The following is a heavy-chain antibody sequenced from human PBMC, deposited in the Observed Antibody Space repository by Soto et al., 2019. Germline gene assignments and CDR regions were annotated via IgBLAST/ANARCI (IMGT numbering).Heavy chain of an antibody. CDR3: ARDRGGPLTWFDP. Sequence: GASVKVSCKASGYTFTGYDMHWVRQAPGQGLECMGRINPNSGATTYAQKFQGRVTMTRDTSISTVYMELSSLRSDDTALYYCARDRGGPLTWFDPWGQGSLVTVSS. CDR1: GYTFTGYD. V-gene: IGHV1-2*02. CDR2: INPNSGAT. D-gene: IGHD2-21*02. J-gene: IGHJ5*02.